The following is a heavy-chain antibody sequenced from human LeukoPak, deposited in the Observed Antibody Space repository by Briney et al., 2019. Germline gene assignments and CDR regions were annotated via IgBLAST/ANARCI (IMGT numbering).Heavy chain of an antibody. CDR3: RVGLGF. J-gene: IGHJ4*02. CDR2: IKQDGSEK. Sequence: GGSLRLSCAASGFTFSSYEMNWVRQAPGKGLEWVANIKQDGSEKNYVGSVRGRFTISRDNAQNSLYLQMNTLRVEDTAVYYCRVGLGFWGQGTLVTVSS. V-gene: IGHV3-7*01. D-gene: IGHD7-27*01. CDR1: GFTFSSYE.